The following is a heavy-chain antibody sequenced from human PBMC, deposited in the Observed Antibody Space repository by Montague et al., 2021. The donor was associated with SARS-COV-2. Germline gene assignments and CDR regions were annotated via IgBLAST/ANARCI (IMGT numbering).Heavy chain of an antibody. Sequence: SLRLSCAASGFIFSNYCFHWVRQAPGKGLEWVSLINNDGINTSYADSVKGRFTVSRDNAKNTLYLQLNSLRAEDTAVYYCVREGIVATIMFDFWGRGTLVTVSS. V-gene: IGHV3-74*01. D-gene: IGHD5-12*01. CDR1: GFIFSNYC. CDR2: INNDGINT. J-gene: IGHJ4*02. CDR3: VREGIVATIMFDF.